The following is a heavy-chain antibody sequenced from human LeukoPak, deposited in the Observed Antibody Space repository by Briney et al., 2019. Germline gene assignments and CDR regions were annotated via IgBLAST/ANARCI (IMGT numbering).Heavy chain of an antibody. CDR2: IKEDGSEK. CDR1: GFTFSSYW. Sequence: GGPLRLSCAASGFTFSSYWMSWVRQVPGKGLEWVASIKEDGSEKDYVDSVKGRFTISRDNAKNSLSLQMNSLRAEDTAVYYCARGWDFDYWGQGTLVTVSS. CDR3: ARGWDFDY. D-gene: IGHD1-26*01. V-gene: IGHV3-7*05. J-gene: IGHJ4*02.